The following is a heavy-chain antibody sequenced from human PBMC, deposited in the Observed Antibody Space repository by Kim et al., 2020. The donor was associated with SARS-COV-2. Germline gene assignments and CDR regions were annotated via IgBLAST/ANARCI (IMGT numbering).Heavy chain of an antibody. CDR3: ARKTPYYYGMDV. Sequence: SETQSLTCAVYGGSFSGYYWSWIRQPPGKGLEWIGEINHSGSTNYNPSLKSRVTISVDTSKNQFSLKLSSVTAADTAVYYCARKTPYYYGMDVWGQGTT. V-gene: IGHV4-34*01. CDR2: INHSGST. CDR1: GGSFSGYY. J-gene: IGHJ6*02.